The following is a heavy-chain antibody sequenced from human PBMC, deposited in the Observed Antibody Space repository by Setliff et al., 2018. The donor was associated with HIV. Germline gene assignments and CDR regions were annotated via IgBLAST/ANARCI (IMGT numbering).Heavy chain of an antibody. CDR3: APLVGATGAPSY. CDR2: ISTSGNGI. Sequence: PGGSLRLPCAASEFTFSSYEMNWVRQAPGKGLEWVSYISTSGNGIHYADSVKGRFTISRDNAKNSLYLQMDSLSAEDTTVYYCAPLVGATGAPSYWGQGTLVTVSS. J-gene: IGHJ4*02. V-gene: IGHV3-48*03. D-gene: IGHD1-26*01. CDR1: EFTFSSYE.